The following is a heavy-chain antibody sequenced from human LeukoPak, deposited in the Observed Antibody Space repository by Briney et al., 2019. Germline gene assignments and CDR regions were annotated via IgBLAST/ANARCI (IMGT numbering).Heavy chain of an antibody. CDR2: INPSGGST. CDR3: AREGDVDTATWHWFDP. CDR1: GYTFTSYY. Sequence: ASVKVSCKASGYTFTSYYMHWVRRAPGQGLEWMGIINPSGGSTSYAQKFQGRVTMTRDTSTSTVCMELSSLRSEDTAVYYCAREGDVDTATWHWFDPWGQGTLVTVSS. V-gene: IGHV1-46*01. J-gene: IGHJ5*02. D-gene: IGHD5-18*01.